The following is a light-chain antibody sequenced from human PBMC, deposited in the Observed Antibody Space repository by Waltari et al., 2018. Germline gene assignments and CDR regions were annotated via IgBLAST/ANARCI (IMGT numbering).Light chain of an antibody. CDR2: GTS. CDR3: QQESDWKT. V-gene: IGKV3D-15*01. CDR1: QSLSSK. Sequence: DTVMTQSPATLSLSPGERATLSCRASQSLSSKLAWYQQKPGQAPRLLIYGTSSRATGIPDRFSGSGSGTEFTLTISRLEAEDVGIYYCQQESDWKTFGQGTKVEI. J-gene: IGKJ1*01.